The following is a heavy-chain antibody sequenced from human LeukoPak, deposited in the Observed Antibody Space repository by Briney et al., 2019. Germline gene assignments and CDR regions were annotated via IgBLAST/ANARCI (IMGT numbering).Heavy chain of an antibody. V-gene: IGHV4-39*07. J-gene: IGHJ3*02. CDR1: GDSISSRSYY. D-gene: IGHD6-13*01. CDR2: INHSGST. CDR3: ARGGIAAAPPNDAFDI. Sequence: SETLSLTCTVSGDSISSRSYYWGWIRQPPGKGLEWIGEINHSGSTNYNPSLKSRVTISLDTSKNQFSLKLSSVTAADTAVYYCARGGIAAAPPNDAFDIWGQGTMVTVSS.